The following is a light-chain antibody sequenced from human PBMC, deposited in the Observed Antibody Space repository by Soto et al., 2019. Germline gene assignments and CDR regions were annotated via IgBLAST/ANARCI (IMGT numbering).Light chain of an antibody. CDR1: QSVSSY. CDR3: QQRSDWPLP. Sequence: EIVLTQSPTTLSLSPGERATLSCRASQSVSSYFAWYQQKPGQAPRLLIYDASTRAAGIPARFSGSGSGTXFTLTVSHLEHEDFEGYYCQQRSDWPLPFGGGTTVXI. V-gene: IGKV3-11*01. CDR2: DAS. J-gene: IGKJ4*01.